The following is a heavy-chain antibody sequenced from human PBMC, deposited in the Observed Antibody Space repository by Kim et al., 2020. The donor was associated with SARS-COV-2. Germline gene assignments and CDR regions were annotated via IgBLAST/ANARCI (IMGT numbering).Heavy chain of an antibody. Sequence: SADTVKGRVTSTRDSSQNTLYLQMNSLRAEDTAVYYCARGGTSVGRYLDFWGQGTLVTVSS. D-gene: IGHD3-16*01. CDR3: ARGGTSVGRYLDF. J-gene: IGHJ4*02. V-gene: IGHV3-23*01.